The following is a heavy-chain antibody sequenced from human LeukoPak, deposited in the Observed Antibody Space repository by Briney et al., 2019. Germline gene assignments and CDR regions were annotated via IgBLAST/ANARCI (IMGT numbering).Heavy chain of an antibody. V-gene: IGHV3-21*04. CDR2: ISSSGSTI. CDR3: ARDESLYCSGGSCYSGGIDP. CDR1: GFTFSSYS. J-gene: IGHJ5*02. D-gene: IGHD2-15*01. Sequence: GGSLRLSCAASGFTFSSYSMNWVRQAPGKGLEWVSSISSSGSTIYYADSVKGRFTISRDNAKNSLYLQMNSLRAEDTAVYYCARDESLYCSGGSCYSGGIDPWGQGTLVTVSS.